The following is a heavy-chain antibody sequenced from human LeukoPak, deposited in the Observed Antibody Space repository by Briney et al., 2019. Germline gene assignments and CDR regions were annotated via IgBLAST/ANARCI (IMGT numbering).Heavy chain of an antibody. Sequence: PETLSLTCTVSGGSINTNSYYWGWIRQPPGKGLEWIGSIYYSGSTYYNPSLQSRVTISVDTSKNQFSLKLSSVTAADTAVFYCARIGGTYYYYYFDYWGQGTLVTVSS. CDR2: IYYSGST. D-gene: IGHD1-26*01. CDR3: ARIGGTYYYYYFDY. V-gene: IGHV4-39*01. J-gene: IGHJ4*02. CDR1: GGSINTNSYY.